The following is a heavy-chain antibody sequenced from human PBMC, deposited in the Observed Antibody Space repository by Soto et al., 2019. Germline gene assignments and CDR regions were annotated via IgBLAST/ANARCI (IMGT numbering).Heavy chain of an antibody. V-gene: IGHV1-2*02. CDR1: GYTFTGYY. D-gene: IGHD2-2*02. J-gene: IGHJ6*02. CDR2: INPNSGGT. Sequence: ASVKVSCKASGYTFTGYYMHWVRQAPGQGLEWMGWINPNSGGTNYAQKFQGRVTMTRDTSISTAYMELSRLRSDDTAVYYCAREKTTLGYCSSTSCYILGYYYYGMDVWGQGTTVTAP. CDR3: AREKTTLGYCSSTSCYILGYYYYGMDV.